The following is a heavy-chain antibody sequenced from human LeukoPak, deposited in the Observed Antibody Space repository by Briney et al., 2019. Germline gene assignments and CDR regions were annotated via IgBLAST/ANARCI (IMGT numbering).Heavy chain of an antibody. D-gene: IGHD5-12*01. Sequence: GGSLRLSCAASGFTFSSYAMTWVRQAPGKGLEWVAVTSYEGTYTYYADSVKGRFTISRDNSKNTLYLQMNSLRDDDTATYYCATGGGYDTSGGYNWFDPWGQGTLVTVSS. J-gene: IGHJ5*02. CDR3: ATGGGYDTSGGYNWFDP. V-gene: IGHV3-30*04. CDR2: TSYEGTYT. CDR1: GFTFSSYA.